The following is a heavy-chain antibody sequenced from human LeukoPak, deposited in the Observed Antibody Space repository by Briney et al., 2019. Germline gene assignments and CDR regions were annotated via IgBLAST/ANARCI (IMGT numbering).Heavy chain of an antibody. V-gene: IGHV4-39*01. Sequence: SETLSLTCTASGGSISSAYYWGWIRQPPGKGLERIGSTHPSETTYYIPSLKSRLSIFVDSSNTQFSLKLTSVTAADTATYYCARQIGSGRWAFDIWGQGTVVTVSS. CDR3: ARQIGSGRWAFDI. CDR1: GGSISSAYY. J-gene: IGHJ3*02. D-gene: IGHD6-19*01. CDR2: THPSETT.